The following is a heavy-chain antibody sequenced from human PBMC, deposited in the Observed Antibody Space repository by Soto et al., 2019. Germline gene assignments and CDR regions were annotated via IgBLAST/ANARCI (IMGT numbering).Heavy chain of an antibody. CDR2: SNPIGRT. V-gene: IGHV4-34*01. CDR1: GGSFSGYY. D-gene: IGHD5-12*01. J-gene: IGHJ4*02. CDR3: ARGYEVNWHTPHY. Sequence: QVQLQQWGAGLLKPSETLSLTCAVNGGSFSGYYWSWIRQSPGKGLEWIGESNPIGRTNFNPSLKSRVTMSGDTSKNQFSLKLSSVTAADTAVYYCARGYEVNWHTPHYWGQGTLVTVSS.